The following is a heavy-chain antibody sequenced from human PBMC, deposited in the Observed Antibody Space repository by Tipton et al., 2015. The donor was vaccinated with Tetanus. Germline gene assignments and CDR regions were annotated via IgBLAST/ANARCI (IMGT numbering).Heavy chain of an antibody. J-gene: IGHJ6*02. D-gene: IGHD4-11*01. Sequence: SLRLSCAASGLTFSRYAMNWVRQAPGKGLEWVSGVAPSGGGAYYAESVKGRFTISRDNSKNTLYLQMNSLRAEDTAVYYCARSNSEEDYYYYGMDVWGQGTTVTVSS. CDR2: VAPSGGGA. CDR3: ARSNSEEDYYYYGMDV. V-gene: IGHV3-23*01. CDR1: GLTFSRYA.